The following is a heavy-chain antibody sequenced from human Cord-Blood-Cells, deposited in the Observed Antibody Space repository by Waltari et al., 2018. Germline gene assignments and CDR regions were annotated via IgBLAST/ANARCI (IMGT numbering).Heavy chain of an antibody. J-gene: IGHJ4*02. Sequence: QVQLVESGGGVVQPGRSLRLSCAASGFTFSSYGMHWVRQAPGKGLEWVAVIAYDGSNKYYADSVKGRFTISRDNSKNTLYLQMNSLRAEDTAVYYCAKVLFGVVINFDYWGQGTLVTVSS. V-gene: IGHV3-30*18. CDR1: GFTFSSYG. D-gene: IGHD3-3*01. CDR3: AKVLFGVVINFDY. CDR2: IAYDGSNK.